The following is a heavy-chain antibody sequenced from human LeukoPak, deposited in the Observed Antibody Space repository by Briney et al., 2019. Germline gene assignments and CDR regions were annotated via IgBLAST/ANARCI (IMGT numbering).Heavy chain of an antibody. CDR1: GFTFSSYE. V-gene: IGHV3-48*03. J-gene: IGHJ4*02. D-gene: IGHD6-13*01. CDR2: ISSSGSTI. CDR3: ARYTYSSNSFDY. Sequence: GGSLRLSCAASGFTFSSYEMNWVRQAPGKGLEWVSYISSSGSTIYYADSVKGRFTISRDNTKNSLYLRMSSLRAEDTAVYYCARYTYSSNSFDYWGQGTLVTVSS.